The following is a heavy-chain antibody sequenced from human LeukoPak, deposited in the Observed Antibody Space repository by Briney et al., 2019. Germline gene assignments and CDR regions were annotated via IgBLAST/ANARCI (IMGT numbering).Heavy chain of an antibody. CDR2: IIPIFGTA. V-gene: IGHV1-69*05. Sequence: GASVKVSCKASGGTFSSYAISWVRQAPGQGLEWMGGIIPIFGTANYAQKFQGRVTITTDESTSTAYMELSSLRSEDTAVYYCARGPDCGGDCYSHFDYWGQGTLVTVSS. CDR1: GGTFSSYA. CDR3: ARGPDCGGDCYSHFDY. J-gene: IGHJ4*02. D-gene: IGHD2-21*02.